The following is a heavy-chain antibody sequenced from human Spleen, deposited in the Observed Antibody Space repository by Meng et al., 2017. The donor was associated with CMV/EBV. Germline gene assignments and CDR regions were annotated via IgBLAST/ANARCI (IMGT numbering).Heavy chain of an antibody. V-gene: IGHV3-30*02. J-gene: IGHJ5*02. CDR2: IRYDGSNK. Sequence: GGSLRLSCAASGFTFSSYGMHWVRQAPGKGLEWVAFIRYDGSNKYYADSVKGRFTISRDNSKNTLYLQMNSLRAEDTAVYYCAKDVHGYCSSTSCYKGNWFDPWGQGTLVTVSS. CDR3: AKDVHGYCSSTSCYKGNWFDP. D-gene: IGHD2-2*02. CDR1: GFTFSSYG.